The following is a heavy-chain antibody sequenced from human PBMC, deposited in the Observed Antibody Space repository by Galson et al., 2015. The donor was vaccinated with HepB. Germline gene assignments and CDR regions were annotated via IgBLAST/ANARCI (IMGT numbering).Heavy chain of an antibody. V-gene: IGHV3-21*01. CDR2: ISSSSSYI. CDR1: GFTFSSYS. Sequence: SLRLSCAASGFTFSSYSMNWVRQAPGKGLEWVSSISSSSSYIYYADSVKGRFTISRDNAKNSLYLQMNSLRAEDTAVYYCARDGWDRLRDGYNYRGYDYWGQGTLVTVSS. CDR3: ARDGWDRLRDGYNYRGYDY. D-gene: IGHD5-24*01. J-gene: IGHJ4*02.